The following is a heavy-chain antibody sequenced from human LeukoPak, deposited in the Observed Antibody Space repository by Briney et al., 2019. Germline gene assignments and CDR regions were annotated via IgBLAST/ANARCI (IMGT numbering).Heavy chain of an antibody. CDR2: ISGRGDET. J-gene: IGHJ4*02. Sequence: PGGSLRLSCAVSGVTFSNYAMSWVRQAPGMGLEWVSTISGRGDETYYADSVKGRFTVSRDNSKSTLSVQMNSLRAEDTAVYYCAKGGHYSFFDYWGQGTLVTVSS. CDR3: AKGGHYSFFDY. V-gene: IGHV3-23*01. CDR1: GVTFSNYA. D-gene: IGHD3-22*01.